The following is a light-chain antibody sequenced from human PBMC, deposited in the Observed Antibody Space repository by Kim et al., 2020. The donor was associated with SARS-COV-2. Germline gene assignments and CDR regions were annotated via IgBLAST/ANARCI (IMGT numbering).Light chain of an antibody. V-gene: IGKV3-20*01. CDR2: LAS. CDR3: QQYVTSPYT. Sequence: LSPGESATLSCRASQSVSSNYLAWYHQRPGQAPRLLIYLASTRATGAPDRFSGSGSGTDFTLTIRRLEPEDSGVFYCQQYVTSPYTFGQGTKLEI. J-gene: IGKJ2*01. CDR1: QSVSSNY.